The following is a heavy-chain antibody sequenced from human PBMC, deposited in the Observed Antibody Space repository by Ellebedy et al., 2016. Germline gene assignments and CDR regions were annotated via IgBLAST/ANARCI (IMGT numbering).Heavy chain of an antibody. CDR1: GFTFSTYA. D-gene: IGHD2-21*02. CDR2: ITGSGGRT. J-gene: IGHJ4*02. V-gene: IGHV3-23*01. CDR3: ATHSSKEVTY. Sequence: GESLKISXAASGFTFSTYAMIWVRQAPGKGLEWVAGITGSGGRTYYADSVKGLFTISRDNFKNTLYLVMESLRADDTATYYCATHSSKEVTYWGQGTLVTVSS.